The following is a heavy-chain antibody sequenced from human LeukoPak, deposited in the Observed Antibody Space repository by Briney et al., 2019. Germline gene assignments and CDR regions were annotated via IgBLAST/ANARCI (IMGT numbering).Heavy chain of an antibody. CDR2: IKSKTDGGTT. J-gene: IGHJ3*02. D-gene: IGHD5-12*01. Sequence: GGSLRLSCAASGFTFINAWMTWVRQVPGKGLEWVGRIKSKTDGGTTDFAAPVTGRFTISRDDSKDMMFLQMDSLKTEDTAVYYCARTYSGYDFLDAFDIWGQGTMVTVSS. CDR1: GFTFINAW. V-gene: IGHV3-15*01. CDR3: ARTYSGYDFLDAFDI.